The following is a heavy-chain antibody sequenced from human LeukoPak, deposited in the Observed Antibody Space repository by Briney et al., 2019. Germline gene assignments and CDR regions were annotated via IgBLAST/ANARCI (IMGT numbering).Heavy chain of an antibody. D-gene: IGHD3-22*01. J-gene: IGHJ4*02. CDR2: ISVYNGNT. CDR1: GYTFTSDG. Sequence: GASVKVSCKASGYTFTSDGITWVRRAPGQGLEWMGRISVYNGNTYYTQKFQGRVTMTTDTSTSTAYMELRSLRSDDTAVYFCARFATYYYDSSGYPGYYFDYWGQGTLVTVSS. V-gene: IGHV1-18*01. CDR3: ARFATYYYDSSGYPGYYFDY.